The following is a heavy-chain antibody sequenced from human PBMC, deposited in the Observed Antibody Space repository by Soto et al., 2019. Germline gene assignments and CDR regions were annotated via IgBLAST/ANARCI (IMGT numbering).Heavy chain of an antibody. CDR2: IYWDDDK. J-gene: IGHJ4*02. D-gene: IGHD6-13*01. V-gene: IGHV2-5*02. CDR1: GFSLSTSGVG. CDR3: ARNSLYSSSWGYFDY. Sequence: QITLKESGPTLVKPTQTLTLTCTFSGFSLSTSGVGVGWIRQPPGKALEWLALIYWDDDKRYSPSLKSRLTITKDTSKYPVVLTMTNMDPVDTATYYCARNSLYSSSWGYFDYWGQGTLVTVSS.